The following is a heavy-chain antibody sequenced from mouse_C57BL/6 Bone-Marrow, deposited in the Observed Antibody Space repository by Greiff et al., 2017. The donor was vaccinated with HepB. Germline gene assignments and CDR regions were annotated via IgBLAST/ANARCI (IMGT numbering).Heavy chain of an antibody. V-gene: IGHV5-12*01. CDR1: GFTFSDYY. CDR3: ASPDYYSSSYDAIDY. Sequence: EVNVVESGGGLVQPGGSLKLSCAASGFTFSDYYMYWVRQTPEKRLEWVAYISNGGGSTYYPDTVKGRFTISRDNAKNTLYLHMGRLKSEDTAMYYCASPDYYSSSYDAIDYGGQGNSVTVSS. D-gene: IGHD1-1*01. CDR2: ISNGGGST. J-gene: IGHJ4*01.